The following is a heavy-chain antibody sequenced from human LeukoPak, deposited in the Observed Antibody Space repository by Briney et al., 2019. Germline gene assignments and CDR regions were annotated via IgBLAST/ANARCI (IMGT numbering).Heavy chain of an antibody. Sequence: PGGSLRLSCVASGFTFSNYWMSWVRQAPGKGLEWVSAISGSGGSTYYADSVKGRFTISRDNSKNTLYLQMNSLRAEDTAVYYCAKLMTMDYYFDYWGQGTLVTVSS. CDR2: ISGSGGST. J-gene: IGHJ4*02. CDR1: GFTFSNYW. V-gene: IGHV3-23*01. CDR3: AKLMTMDYYFDY. D-gene: IGHD4/OR15-4a*01.